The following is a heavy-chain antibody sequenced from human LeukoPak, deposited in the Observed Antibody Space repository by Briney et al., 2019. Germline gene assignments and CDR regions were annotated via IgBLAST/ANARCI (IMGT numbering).Heavy chain of an antibody. Sequence: PSETLSLTCAVYGGSFSGYYWSWIRQPPGKGLEWIGEINHSGSTNYNPSLKSRVTISVDTSKNQFSLKLSSVTAADTAVYYCARGKIRYSSGRRSRWFDPWGQGTLVTVSS. V-gene: IGHV4-34*01. CDR2: INHSGST. D-gene: IGHD6-19*01. CDR1: GGSFSGYY. CDR3: ARGKIRYSSGRRSRWFDP. J-gene: IGHJ5*02.